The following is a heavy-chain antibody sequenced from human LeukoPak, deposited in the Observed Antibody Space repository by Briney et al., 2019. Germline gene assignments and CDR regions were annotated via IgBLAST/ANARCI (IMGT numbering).Heavy chain of an antibody. D-gene: IGHD3-10*01. CDR3: ARDLQYYGSGSYSARYYYYGMDV. CDR2: IYYSGST. V-gene: IGHV4-59*01. Sequence: PSETLSLTFTVSGGFISSYYWSWIRQPPGKGLEWIGYIYYSGSTNYNPSLKSRVTISVDTSKNQFSLKLSSVTAADTAVYYCARDLQYYGSGSYSARYYYYGMDVWGQGTTVTVSS. J-gene: IGHJ6*02. CDR1: GGFISSYY.